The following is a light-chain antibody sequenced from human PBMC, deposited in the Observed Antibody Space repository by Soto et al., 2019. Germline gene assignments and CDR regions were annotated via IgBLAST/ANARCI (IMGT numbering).Light chain of an antibody. V-gene: IGKV4-1*01. CDR3: QQYYSTPPT. J-gene: IGKJ1*01. CDR1: QNLXYNSNNKNY. CDR2: WAS. Sequence: DVVMTQSPDSLAVSLGERATINCKSSQNLXYNSNNKNYLAWYQQRPGQPPKLLIYWASTRESWVPDRFSGSGSGTDFTLTISSLQAADVAVYYCQQYYSTPPTFGQGTKVEMK.